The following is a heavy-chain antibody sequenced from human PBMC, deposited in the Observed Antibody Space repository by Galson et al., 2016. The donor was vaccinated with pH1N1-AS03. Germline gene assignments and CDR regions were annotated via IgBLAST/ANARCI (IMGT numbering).Heavy chain of an antibody. CDR1: GYIFSSYW. V-gene: IGHV5-51*01. CDR3: ARQKYCSGGSCFLYYEAFDM. J-gene: IGHJ3*02. Sequence: QSGAEVKKPGESLKISCQASGYIFSSYWIGWVRQRPEKGLEWMGIIWPADSDTKYSPSFQGQVTISVDTSLNTAYLQWSSLEASDTAMYFCARQKYCSGGSCFLYYEAFDMWGQGTLVTVSS. D-gene: IGHD2-15*01. CDR2: IWPADSDT.